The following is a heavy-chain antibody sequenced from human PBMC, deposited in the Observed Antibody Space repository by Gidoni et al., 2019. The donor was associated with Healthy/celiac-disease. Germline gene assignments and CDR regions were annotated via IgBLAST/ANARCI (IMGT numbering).Heavy chain of an antibody. CDR2: IIPIFGTA. J-gene: IGHJ6*03. CDR1: GGTFSRYA. Sequence: QVQLVQSGAEVKKPGSSVNVSCKAAGGTFSRYAISWVRQAPGQGLEWMGGIIPIFGTANYAQKFQGRVTITADESTSTAYMELSSLRSEDTAVYYCAREGVVVVAATHYYMDVWGKGTTVTVSS. V-gene: IGHV1-69*01. CDR3: AREGVVVVAATHYYMDV. D-gene: IGHD2-15*01.